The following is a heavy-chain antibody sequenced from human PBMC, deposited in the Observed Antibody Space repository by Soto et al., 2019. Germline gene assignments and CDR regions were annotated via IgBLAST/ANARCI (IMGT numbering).Heavy chain of an antibody. J-gene: IGHJ6*02. CDR1: GYTFTSYA. CDR2: INAGNGNT. V-gene: IGHV1-3*01. D-gene: IGHD3-22*01. CDR3: ARNQFYYDSSGYYLWGYYYYGMDV. Sequence: ASVKVSFKASGYTFTSYAMHWVRQAPGQRLEWMGWINAGNGNTKYSQKFQGRVTITRDTSASTAYMELSSLRSEDTAVYYCARNQFYYDSSGYYLWGYYYYGMDVWGQGTTVTVSS.